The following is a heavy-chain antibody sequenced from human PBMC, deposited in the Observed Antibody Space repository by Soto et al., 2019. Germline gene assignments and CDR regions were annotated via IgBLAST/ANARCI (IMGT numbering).Heavy chain of an antibody. D-gene: IGHD3-9*01. CDR3: ARDREPDGIWTFDS. Sequence: GGSLRLSCAASGFTLAKYTMGWVRQAPGKGLEWVAESYSTGGTEYADSVKGRFSISRDNSKNMLFLQMNSLRVEDTALYYCARDREPDGIWTFDSWGQGTPVTVSS. CDR1: GFTLAKYT. V-gene: IGHV3-23*01. J-gene: IGHJ4*02. CDR2: SYSTGGT.